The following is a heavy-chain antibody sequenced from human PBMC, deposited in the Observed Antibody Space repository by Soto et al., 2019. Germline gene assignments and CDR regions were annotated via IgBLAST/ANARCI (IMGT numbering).Heavy chain of an antibody. J-gene: IGHJ4*02. Sequence: ASVKVSCKASGYTFTSYGISWVRQAPGQGLEWMGWISAYNGNTNYAQKLQGRVTMTTDTSTSTAYMELRSLRSDDTAVYYCARDPFRELLIPGSLGYWGQGTLVTVSS. V-gene: IGHV1-18*01. CDR3: ARDPFRELLIPGSLGY. D-gene: IGHD1-26*01. CDR2: ISAYNGNT. CDR1: GYTFTSYG.